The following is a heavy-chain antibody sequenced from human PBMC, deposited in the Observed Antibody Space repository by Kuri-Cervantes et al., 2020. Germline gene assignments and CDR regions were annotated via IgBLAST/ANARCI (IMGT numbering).Heavy chain of an antibody. Sequence: GSLRLSCAVYGGSFSGYYWNWIRQPPGKGLEWIGEINHSGSTNYNPSLKSRVTISVDTSRNQFSLKLSSVTAADTAVYYCARHKTIAALPFDFWGQGTLVTVSS. CDR1: GGSFSGYY. J-gene: IGHJ4*02. D-gene: IGHD6-6*01. CDR3: ARHKTIAALPFDF. V-gene: IGHV4-34*01. CDR2: INHSGST.